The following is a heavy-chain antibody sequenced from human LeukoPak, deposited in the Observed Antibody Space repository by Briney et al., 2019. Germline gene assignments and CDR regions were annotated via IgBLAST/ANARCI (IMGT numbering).Heavy chain of an antibody. CDR1: GGTFSSYA. CDR3: ARTSIAARDYYYYYYMDV. CDR2: IIPIFGTA. D-gene: IGHD6-6*01. V-gene: IGHV1-69*06. J-gene: IGHJ6*03. Sequence: SVKVSCKASGGTFSSYAISWVRQAPGQGLEWMGGIIPIFGTANYAQKFQGRVTITADKSTSTAYMELSSLRSEDTAVYYCARTSIAARDYYYYYYMDVWGKGTTVTVS.